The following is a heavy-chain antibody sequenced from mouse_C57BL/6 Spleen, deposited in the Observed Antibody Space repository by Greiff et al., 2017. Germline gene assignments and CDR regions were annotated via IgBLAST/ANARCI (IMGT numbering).Heavy chain of an antibody. CDR1: GFTFNTYA. CDR2: IRSKSSNYAT. J-gene: IGHJ4*01. Sequence: EVKLVESGGGLVQPKGSLKLSCAASGFTFNTYAMHWVRQAPGKGLEWVARIRSKSSNYATYYADSVKDRFTISRDDSQSILYLQKNNLKTEDTAMYYCVRGGDNYGSIPYYAMDYWGQGTSVTVAS. D-gene: IGHD1-1*01. CDR3: VRGGDNYGSIPYYAMDY. V-gene: IGHV10-3*01.